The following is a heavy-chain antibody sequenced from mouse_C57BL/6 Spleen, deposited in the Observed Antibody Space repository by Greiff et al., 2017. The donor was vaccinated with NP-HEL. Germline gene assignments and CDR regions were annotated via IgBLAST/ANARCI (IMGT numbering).Heavy chain of an antibody. V-gene: IGHV1-59*01. J-gene: IGHJ2*01. CDR1: GYTFTSYW. Sequence: VQLQQPGAELVRPGTSVKLSCKASGYTFTSYWMHWVKQRPGQGLEWIGVIDPSDSYTNYNQKFKGKATLTVDTSSSTAYMQLSSLTSEDSAVYYCASGDRNFDYWGQGTTLTVSS. CDR2: IDPSDSYT. CDR3: ASGDRNFDY. D-gene: IGHD3-3*01.